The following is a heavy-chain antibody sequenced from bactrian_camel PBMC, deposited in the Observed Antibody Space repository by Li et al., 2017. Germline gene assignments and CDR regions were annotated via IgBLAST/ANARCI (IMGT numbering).Heavy chain of an antibody. Sequence: QLVESGGGSVQAGGSLRLSCAASGTTSNCNCWGWFRLAPGKEREGVAMIHTSDSATVYADSVKGRFTISKDNSKNTVYLQMNNLEPEDSAMYYCAADARPYCNGWYIWQYKNEGRGTQVTVS. CDR2: IHTSDSAT. V-gene: IGHV3S63*01. J-gene: IGHJ4*01. D-gene: IGHD6*01. CDR1: GTTSNCNC.